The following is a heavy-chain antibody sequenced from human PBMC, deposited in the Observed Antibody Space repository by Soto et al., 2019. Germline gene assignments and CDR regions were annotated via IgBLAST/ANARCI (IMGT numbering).Heavy chain of an antibody. CDR2: INAANGDT. V-gene: IGHV1-3*01. CDR1: RYTFTRYG. Sequence: GASVKVSCKASRYTFTRYGIHWVRQAPGQRLEGMGWINAANGDTKYSPKFQGRVTITRDTSASTAYMELSSLRSEDTAVYYCVRRHVSATFIAWFDPWGQGTLVTVSS. J-gene: IGHJ5*02. D-gene: IGHD1-1*01. CDR3: VRRHVSATFIAWFDP.